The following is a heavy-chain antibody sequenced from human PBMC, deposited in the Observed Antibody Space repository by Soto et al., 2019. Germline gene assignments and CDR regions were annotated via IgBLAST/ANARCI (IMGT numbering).Heavy chain of an antibody. V-gene: IGHV1-69*08. CDR2: IIPILGIA. CDR1: GGTFSSYT. CDR3: ARDFRDIAALNWFDP. Sequence: QVQLVQSGAEVKKPGSSVKVSCKASGGTFSSYTISWVRQAPGQGLEWMGRIIPILGIANYAQKFQGRVTITADKSTSTAYMELSSLRSEDTAVYYCARDFRDIAALNWFDPWGQGTLVTVSS. D-gene: IGHD6-13*01. J-gene: IGHJ5*02.